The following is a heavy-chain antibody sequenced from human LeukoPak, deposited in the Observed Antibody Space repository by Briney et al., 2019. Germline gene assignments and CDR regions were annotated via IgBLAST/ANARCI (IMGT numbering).Heavy chain of an antibody. D-gene: IGHD3-9*01. CDR3: ARPLHYDILTVDY. J-gene: IGHJ4*02. V-gene: IGHV3-7*01. CDR1: GFTFSSYW. CDR2: IKQDGSEK. Sequence: PGGSLRLSCAASGFTFSSYWMSWVRQAPGRGLEWVANIKQDGSEKYYVDSVKGRFTISRDNAKNSLYLQMNSLRAEDTAVYYYARPLHYDILTVDYWGQGTLVTVSS.